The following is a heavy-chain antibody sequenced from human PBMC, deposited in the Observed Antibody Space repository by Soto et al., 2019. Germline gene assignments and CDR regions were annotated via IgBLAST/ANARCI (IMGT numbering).Heavy chain of an antibody. CDR2: ISSSGYI. CDR3: ARDCSGGSCYPGMDV. V-gene: IGHV3-21*01. CDR1: GFNCNSCT. D-gene: IGHD2-15*01. J-gene: IGHJ6*02. Sequence: XGALRVSCAASGFNCNSCTINWFRPAPGKRLEWLSSISSSGYIFSTDSVRGRFTISRDNAKNSLYLQINSLRAEDTAVYFCARDCSGGSCYPGMDVWGQGATVTVSS.